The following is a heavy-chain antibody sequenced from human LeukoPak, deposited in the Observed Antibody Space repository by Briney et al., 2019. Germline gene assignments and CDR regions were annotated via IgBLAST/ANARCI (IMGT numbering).Heavy chain of an antibody. Sequence: GASVKVSCKASGYTFTSYGISGVRQPPGQGFDGMGWISAYNGNTNYAQKLQGRVTMTTDTSTSTAYMELRSLRSDDTAVYYCARDRRSIVGATNYWGQGTLVTVSS. V-gene: IGHV1-18*01. CDR3: ARDRRSIVGATNY. CDR2: ISAYNGNT. CDR1: GYTFTSYG. J-gene: IGHJ4*02. D-gene: IGHD1-26*01.